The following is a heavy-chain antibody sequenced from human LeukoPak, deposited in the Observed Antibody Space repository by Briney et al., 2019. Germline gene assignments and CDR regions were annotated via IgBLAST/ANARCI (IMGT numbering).Heavy chain of an antibody. Sequence: SESPSFTGSVSDGSINSHYWNCFRAPPGKGQEWIGYIYYNGTTNYSPSLKSRVTMSVDTSKNLFSLKVSSVTAADTAVYYCARGRSNYYGMDVWGQGTTVTVSS. CDR3: ARGRSNYYGMDV. D-gene: IGHD1-26*01. CDR2: IYYNGTT. V-gene: IGHV4-59*11. J-gene: IGHJ6*02. CDR1: DGSINSHY.